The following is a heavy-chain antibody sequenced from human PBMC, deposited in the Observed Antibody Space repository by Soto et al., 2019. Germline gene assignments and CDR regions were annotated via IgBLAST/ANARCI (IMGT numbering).Heavy chain of an antibody. J-gene: IGHJ6*02. Sequence: QVRLVQSGTEVKKPGASVKVSCQASGYMFTSYYIHWVRQAPGQGLEWVGIINPSGGKTSSAQKFQGRVTLSSDTSTNTVYMELSGMLSEDTAVYYCGGDLKDRRLVTYYAYFGMDVWGQGTTVTVS. CDR3: GGDLKDRRLVTYYAYFGMDV. CDR2: INPSGGKT. D-gene: IGHD5-18*01. V-gene: IGHV1-46*01. CDR1: GYMFTSYY.